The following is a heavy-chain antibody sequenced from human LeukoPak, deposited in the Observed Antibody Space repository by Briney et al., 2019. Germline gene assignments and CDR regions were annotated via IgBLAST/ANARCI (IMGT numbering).Heavy chain of an antibody. D-gene: IGHD3-10*01. V-gene: IGHV4-34*01. Sequence: SETLSLACAVYGGSFSDYYWSWIRQPPGKGLEWIAEINHSGSTKYNPSLKSRVTISVDTSKNQFSLKLTSVTAADTAVYYCAAVPESYYTVYYFNYWGQGTLVTVSS. CDR3: AAVPESYYTVYYFNY. CDR1: GGSFSDYY. J-gene: IGHJ4*02. CDR2: INHSGST.